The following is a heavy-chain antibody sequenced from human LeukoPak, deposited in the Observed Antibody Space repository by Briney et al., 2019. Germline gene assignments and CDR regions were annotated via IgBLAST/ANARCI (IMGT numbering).Heavy chain of an antibody. CDR1: GXTFSSYA. D-gene: IGHD2-21*02. CDR3: ARTQTAYCGGDCYSIDY. CDR2: ISYDGSNK. V-gene: IGHV3-30-3*01. Sequence: PGGSLRLSWAASGXTFSSYAVHWVRQAPGKGLEWVAVISYDGSNKYYADSVKGRFTISRDNSKNTLYLQMNSLRAEDTAVYYCARTQTAYCGGDCYSIDYWGQGTLVTVSS. J-gene: IGHJ4*02.